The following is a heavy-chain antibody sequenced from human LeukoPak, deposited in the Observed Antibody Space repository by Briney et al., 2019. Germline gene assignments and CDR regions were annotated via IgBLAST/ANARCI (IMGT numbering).Heavy chain of an antibody. J-gene: IGHJ4*02. CDR1: GFTFSSYS. V-gene: IGHV3-48*01. CDR2: ISSSSSTI. D-gene: IGHD5-12*01. CDR3: AKDLLSGYDSAGGFDY. Sequence: GGSLRLSCAASGFTFSSYSMNWVRQAPGKGLEWVSYISSSSSTIYYADSVKGRFTISRDNSKNTLYLQMNSLRAEDTAVCYCAKDLLSGYDSAGGFDYWGQGTLVTVSS.